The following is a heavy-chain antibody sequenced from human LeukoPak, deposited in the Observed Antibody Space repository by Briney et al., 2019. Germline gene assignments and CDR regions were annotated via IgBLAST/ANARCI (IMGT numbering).Heavy chain of an antibody. J-gene: IGHJ6*03. CDR2: INPSSGGT. D-gene: IGHD3-10*01. CDR3: ARGTMVRGDRYYYYMDV. Sequence: ASVRVSCKASGYTVTGYYMHWVRQAPGQGLEWMGWINPSSGGTNYAQKFQGRVTMTRDTSISTAYMELSRLRSDDTAVYYCARGTMVRGDRYYYYMDVWGKGTTVTISS. V-gene: IGHV1-2*02. CDR1: GYTVTGYY.